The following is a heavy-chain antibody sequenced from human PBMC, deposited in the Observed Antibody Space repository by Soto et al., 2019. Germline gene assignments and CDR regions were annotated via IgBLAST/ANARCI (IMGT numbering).Heavy chain of an antibody. J-gene: IGHJ1*01. Sequence: SETLSLTCTVSGGSISSYYWSWIRQPPGKGLEWIGYIYYSGSTSYNPSLKSRVTISVDTSKNQFSLKLSSVTAADTAVYYCARMAARPWAQYFQHWGQGTLVTVSS. CDR3: ARMAARPWAQYFQH. V-gene: IGHV4-59*01. CDR2: IYYSGST. D-gene: IGHD6-6*01. CDR1: GGSISSYY.